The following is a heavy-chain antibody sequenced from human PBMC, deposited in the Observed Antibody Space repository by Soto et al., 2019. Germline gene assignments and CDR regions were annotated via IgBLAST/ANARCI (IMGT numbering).Heavy chain of an antibody. Sequence: EVQLLESGGGLVQPGGSLRLSCAASGFTFSSYAMNWVRQAPGKGLEWVSAISGSDGSTYYADCVKGRFTISRDNSKNTLNLQMNSLRAEDTAVYYCARRSSSWYFDYWGQGTLVTVSS. V-gene: IGHV3-23*01. D-gene: IGHD6-13*01. CDR1: GFTFSSYA. CDR3: ARRSSSWYFDY. CDR2: ISGSDGST. J-gene: IGHJ4*02.